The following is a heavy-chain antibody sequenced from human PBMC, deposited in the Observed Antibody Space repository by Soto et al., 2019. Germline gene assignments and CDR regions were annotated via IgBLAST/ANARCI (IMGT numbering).Heavy chain of an antibody. D-gene: IGHD6-13*01. CDR3: ARHSIAAAVY. V-gene: IGHV4-39*01. CDR1: GGSISSSSYY. Sequence: TSETLSLTCTVSGGSISSSSYYWGWIRQPPGKGLEWIGSIYYSGSTYYNPSLKSRVTISVDTSKNQFSLKLSSVTAADTAVYYCARHSIAAAVYWGQGTLVTVSS. CDR2: IYYSGST. J-gene: IGHJ4*02.